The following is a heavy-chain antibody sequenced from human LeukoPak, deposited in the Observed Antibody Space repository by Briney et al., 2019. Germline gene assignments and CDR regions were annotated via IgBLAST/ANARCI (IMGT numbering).Heavy chain of an antibody. CDR2: INSDGSNT. Sequence: SGGSLRLSCAASGFTFSSYWMHLVRQVPRKGLVWVSRINSDGSNTNYADSVKGRFTISRDNAKNSLYLHMNSLRAEDTAVYYCATGSGRYFDWLQPYYFDYWGQGTLVTVSS. CDR3: ATGSGRYFDWLQPYYFDY. D-gene: IGHD3-9*01. V-gene: IGHV3-74*01. CDR1: GFTFSSYW. J-gene: IGHJ4*02.